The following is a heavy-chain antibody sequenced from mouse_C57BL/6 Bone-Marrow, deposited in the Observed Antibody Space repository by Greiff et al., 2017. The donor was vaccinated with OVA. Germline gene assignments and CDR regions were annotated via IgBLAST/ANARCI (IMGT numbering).Heavy chain of an antibody. D-gene: IGHD2-3*01. V-gene: IGHV1-75*01. J-gene: IGHJ2*01. Sequence: QVQLQQSGPELVKPGASVKISCKASGYTFTDYYINWVKQRPGQGLEWIGWIFPGSGSTYYNEKFKGKATLTVDKSSGTAYMLLSSLTSEDSAVYFCARYDGYYVDYFDYWGQGTTLTVSS. CDR1: GYTFTDYY. CDR3: ARYDGYYVDYFDY. CDR2: IFPGSGST.